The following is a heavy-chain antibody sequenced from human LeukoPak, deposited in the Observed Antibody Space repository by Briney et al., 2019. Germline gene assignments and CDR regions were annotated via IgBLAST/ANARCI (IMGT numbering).Heavy chain of an antibody. D-gene: IGHD3-3*01. CDR3: TRGLGELRLLEWSTSYYYYMDV. J-gene: IGHJ6*03. Sequence: GGSLRLSCAASGFTFSGSAMHWVRQASGKGLEWVGRIRSKANSYATAYAASVKGRFTISRDDSKNTAYLQMNSLKTEDTAVYYCTRGLGELRLLEWSTSYYYYMDVWGKGTTVTVSS. CDR1: GFTFSGSA. V-gene: IGHV3-73*01. CDR2: IRSKANSYAT.